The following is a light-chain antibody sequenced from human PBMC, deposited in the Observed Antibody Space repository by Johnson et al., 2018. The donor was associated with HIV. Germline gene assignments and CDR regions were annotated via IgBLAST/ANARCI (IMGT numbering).Light chain of an antibody. V-gene: IGLV1-51*02. CDR3: GPWDSSLSAGRYV. Sequence: QSVLTQPPSVSAAPGQKVTISCSGISSNIGNNYVSWYQQLPGTAPKLLIYENNKRPSGIPDRFSGSKSGTSATLRITVLQPGDEADYYCGPWDSSLSAGRYVFGPGTEVTVL. CDR1: SSNIGNNY. J-gene: IGLJ1*01. CDR2: ENN.